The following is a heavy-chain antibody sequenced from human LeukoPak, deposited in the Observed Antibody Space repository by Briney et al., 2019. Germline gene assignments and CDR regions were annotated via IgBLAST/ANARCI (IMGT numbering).Heavy chain of an antibody. D-gene: IGHD3-16*01. Sequence: GGSLRLSCAASGFTFSSYAMSWVRQAPGKGLEWFSGISGCGNRTSHAAYAKGRFTTSRDTPQTTLYLPMNSMRAADTALYYCAKGLLGDSVYFHHWGQGTLVTVS. CDR3: AKGLLGDSVYFHH. CDR1: GFTFSSYA. CDR2: ISGCGNRT. V-gene: IGHV3-23*01. J-gene: IGHJ4*02.